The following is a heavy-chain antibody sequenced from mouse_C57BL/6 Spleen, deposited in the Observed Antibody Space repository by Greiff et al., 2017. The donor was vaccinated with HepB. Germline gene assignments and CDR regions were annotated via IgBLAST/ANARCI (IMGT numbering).Heavy chain of an antibody. Sequence: VLLQPPGAEPVKPGASVKLSCTASGLNIQDYYMHWVKPRIEQGLKWIGRIDTEDGETKYAPKFQGKATITADTSSNKAYLQLSSLTSEDTAFYYCARLCITPVVATDYWGQVATLTVSS. CDR1: GLNIQDYY. D-gene: IGHD1-1*01. CDR2: IDTEDGET. CDR3: ARLCITPVVATDY. V-gene: IGHV14-2*01. J-gene: IGHJ2*01.